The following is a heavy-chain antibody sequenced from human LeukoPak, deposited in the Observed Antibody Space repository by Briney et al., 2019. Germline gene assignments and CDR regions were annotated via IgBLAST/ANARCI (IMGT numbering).Heavy chain of an antibody. D-gene: IGHD1-7*01. CDR1: GFTFSSYW. Sequence: GGSLRLSCAASGFTFSSYWMSWVRQAPGKGLEWVANIKQDGSEKYYVDSVKGRFTISRDNAKNSLYLQMNSLRAEDTALYYCARDVGGTTVLYYFDYWGQGTLVTVSS. CDR3: ARDVGGTTVLYYFDY. CDR2: IKQDGSEK. V-gene: IGHV3-7*03. J-gene: IGHJ4*02.